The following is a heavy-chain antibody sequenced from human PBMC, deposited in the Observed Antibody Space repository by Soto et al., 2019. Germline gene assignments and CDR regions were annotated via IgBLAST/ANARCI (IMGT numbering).Heavy chain of an antibody. J-gene: IGHJ5*01. CDR1: GGSVSSGSYY. CDR3: ARGRYCLTGRCFPNWFDS. V-gene: IGHV4-61*01. D-gene: IGHD7-27*01. CDR2: IYYSGST. Sequence: PSETLSLTCTVSGGSVSSGSYYWSWIRQPPGKGLEWIGYIYYSGSTNYNPSLKSRVTISVDTSKNQFSLNVTSVTAADTAVYFCARGRYCLTGRCFPNWFDSWGQGALVTSPQ.